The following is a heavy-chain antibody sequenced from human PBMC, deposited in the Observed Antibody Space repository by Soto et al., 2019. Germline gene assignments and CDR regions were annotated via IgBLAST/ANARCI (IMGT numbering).Heavy chain of an antibody. J-gene: IGHJ3*02. CDR2: ISGSGGST. Sequence: EVQLLESGGGLVQPGGSLRLSCAASGFTFSSYAMSWVRQAPGKGLEWVSAISGSGGSTYYADSVKGRFTISRDNSKNTLYLLMNSRRAEDTAVYYCAKGYMDLPYAFDIWGQGTMVTVSS. V-gene: IGHV3-23*01. D-gene: IGHD5-18*01. CDR3: AKGYMDLPYAFDI. CDR1: GFTFSSYA.